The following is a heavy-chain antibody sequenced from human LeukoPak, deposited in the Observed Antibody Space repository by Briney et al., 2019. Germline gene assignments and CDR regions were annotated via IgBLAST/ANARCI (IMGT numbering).Heavy chain of an antibody. Sequence: PGGSLRLSCAVSGFTFSSWWMTWVRQAPGKGLEWVANIKQDGSEKNYVDSVKGRFTISRDNAKNSLYLQMNSLRAEDTAVYYCARDYYDSSGYYYFDYWGQGTLVTVSS. J-gene: IGHJ4*02. D-gene: IGHD3-22*01. CDR1: GFTFSSWW. CDR3: ARDYYDSSGYYYFDY. V-gene: IGHV3-7*01. CDR2: IKQDGSEK.